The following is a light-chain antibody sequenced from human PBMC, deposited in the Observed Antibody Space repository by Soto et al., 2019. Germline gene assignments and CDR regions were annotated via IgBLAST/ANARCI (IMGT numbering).Light chain of an antibody. Sequence: EVVLTQSPATLSLSPGERATLSCRASQSVTNYFAWYQQKPGQAPSLLVYDVSTRATGIPARFSGSGSGTDFTLTISSLEPEDCGIYYCQQRHTWPITFGQGTRLEIK. CDR3: QQRHTWPIT. CDR2: DVS. CDR1: QSVTNY. V-gene: IGKV3-11*01. J-gene: IGKJ5*01.